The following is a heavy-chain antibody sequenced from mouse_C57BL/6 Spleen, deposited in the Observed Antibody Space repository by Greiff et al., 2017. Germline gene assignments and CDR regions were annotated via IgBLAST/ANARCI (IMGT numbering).Heavy chain of an antibody. V-gene: IGHV1-53*01. CDR2: INPSNGGT. Sequence: VQLQQPGTELVKPGASVKLSCKASGYTFTSYWLHWVKQRPGQGLEWIGNINPSNGGTNYNEKFKSKATLTVDKSSSTAYMQLSSLTSEDSAVYYCAREHYGSSYNYWYFDVWGTGTTVTVSS. CDR1: GYTFTSYW. CDR3: AREHYGSSYNYWYFDV. D-gene: IGHD1-1*01. J-gene: IGHJ1*03.